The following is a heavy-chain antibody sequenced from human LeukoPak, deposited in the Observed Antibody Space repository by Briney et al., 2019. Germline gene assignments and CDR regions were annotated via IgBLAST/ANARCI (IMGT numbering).Heavy chain of an antibody. CDR2: IKQDGSEK. D-gene: IGHD5-24*01. CDR1: GFTFSSYW. J-gene: IGHJ3*02. V-gene: IGHV3-7*01. CDR3: ARDDGALADAFDI. Sequence: GGSLRLSCAASGFTFSSYWTSWVRQAPGKGLEWVANIKQDGSEKYYVDSVKGRFTISRDNAKNSLYLQMNSLRAEDTAVYYCARDDGALADAFDIWGQGTMVTVSS.